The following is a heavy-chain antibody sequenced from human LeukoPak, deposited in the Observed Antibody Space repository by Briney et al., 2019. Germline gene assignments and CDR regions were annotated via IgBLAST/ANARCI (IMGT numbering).Heavy chain of an antibody. J-gene: IGHJ3*02. D-gene: IGHD6-6*01. Sequence: SETLSLTCTVSGGSISSYYWSWIRQPPGKGLEWIGYIYNSETINYNPSLTSRVTISLDTSKNQVSLKLTSVTAADTAVYYCVRVGGASSILSAFDIWGQGTMVTVSS. CDR1: GGSISSYY. CDR3: VRVGGASSILSAFDI. V-gene: IGHV4-59*01. CDR2: IYNSETI.